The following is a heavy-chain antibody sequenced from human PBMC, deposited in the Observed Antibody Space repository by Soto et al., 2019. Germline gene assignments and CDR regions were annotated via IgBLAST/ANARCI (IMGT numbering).Heavy chain of an antibody. CDR3: AKIDGYTYYYYGMDV. J-gene: IGHJ6*02. V-gene: IGHV3-30*18. CDR1: GFTFSSSG. D-gene: IGHD5-12*01. CDR2: ISYDGSNK. Sequence: PGGSLRLSCAASGFTFSSSGIHWVRQAPGKGLEWVAVISYDGSNKFYIDSVKGRFTISRDNSKNTLYLQMSSLRAEDTAVYYCAKIDGYTYYYYGMDVWGQGTTVTVSS.